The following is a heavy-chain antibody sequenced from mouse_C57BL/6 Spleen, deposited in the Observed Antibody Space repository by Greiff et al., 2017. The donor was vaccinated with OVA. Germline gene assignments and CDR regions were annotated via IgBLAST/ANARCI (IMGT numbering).Heavy chain of an antibody. CDR3: ARLRRDYFDY. Sequence: EVMLVESGGGLVQSGRSLRLSCATSGFTFSDFYMEWVRQAPGKGLEWIAASRNKANDYTTEYSASVKGRFIVSRDTSQSILYLQMNALRAEDTAMYYCARLRRDYFDYWGQGTTLTVSS. J-gene: IGHJ2*01. CDR1: GFTFSDFY. V-gene: IGHV7-1*01. CDR2: SRNKANDYTT. D-gene: IGHD2-12*01.